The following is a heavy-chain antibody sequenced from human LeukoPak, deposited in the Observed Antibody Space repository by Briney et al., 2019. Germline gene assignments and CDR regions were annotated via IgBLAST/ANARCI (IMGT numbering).Heavy chain of an antibody. CDR2: INPNSGGT. CDR1: GYTFTGYY. D-gene: IGHD3-10*01. CDR3: ASAPSRDYFDF. J-gene: IGHJ4*02. Sequence: ASVEVSCKASGYTFTGYYMHWARQAPGQGLEWMGWINPNSGGTNYAHKFQGRVTMTRDTSISTAYMELSRLRSDDTAVYYCASAPSRDYFDFWGQGTLVTVSS. V-gene: IGHV1-2*07.